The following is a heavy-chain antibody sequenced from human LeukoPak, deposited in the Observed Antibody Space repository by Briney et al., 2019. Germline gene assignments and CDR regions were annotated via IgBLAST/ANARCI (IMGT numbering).Heavy chain of an antibody. J-gene: IGHJ4*02. D-gene: IGHD6-19*01. CDR2: MRPTDAYT. Sequence: ASVKVSCKASGFSLTSNYMRWVRQAPGQGLEWMGYMRPTDAYTGYAPKFQGRVTVTRDTSTNTVYMELSSLRSDDTAVYYCAREGAVALKHFDLWGQGTLVTVSS. CDR1: GFSLTSNY. CDR3: AREGAVALKHFDL. V-gene: IGHV1-46*01.